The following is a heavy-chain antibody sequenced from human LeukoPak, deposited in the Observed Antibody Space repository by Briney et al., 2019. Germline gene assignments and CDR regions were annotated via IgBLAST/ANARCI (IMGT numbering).Heavy chain of an antibody. CDR3: ARGLYWFDP. J-gene: IGHJ5*02. CDR2: IYHSGST. Sequence: SETLSLTCAVYGGSFSSGGYSWSWIRQPPGKGLEWIGYIYHSGSTYYNPSLKSRVTISVDRSKNQFSLKLSSVTAADTAVYYCARGLYWFDPWGQGTLVTVSS. CDR1: GGSFSSGGYS. V-gene: IGHV4-30-2*01.